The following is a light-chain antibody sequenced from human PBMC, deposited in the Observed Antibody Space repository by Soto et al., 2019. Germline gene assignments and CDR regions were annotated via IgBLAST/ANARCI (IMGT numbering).Light chain of an antibody. J-gene: IGLJ1*01. V-gene: IGLV2-14*03. CDR2: DVT. CDR1: SSDVGNKNY. CDR3: SSFTGSSYV. Sequence: ALTQPASVSGSPGQSITISCTGTSSDVGNKNYVSWYQHNPGRAPKVMICDVTNRPSGVSNRFSGSKSGNTASLTISGLQAEDEADYYCSSFTGSSYVFETGTKVTVL.